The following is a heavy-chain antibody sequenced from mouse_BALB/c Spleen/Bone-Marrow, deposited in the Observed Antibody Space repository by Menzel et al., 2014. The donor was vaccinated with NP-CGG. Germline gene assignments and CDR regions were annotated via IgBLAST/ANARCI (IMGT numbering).Heavy chain of an antibody. V-gene: IGHV14-3*02. CDR1: GFNIKDTY. Sequence: EVKLVESGAELVKPGASVKLSCTASGFNIKDTYMHWVKQRPEQGLEWIGRIDPANGNTKYDPKFQGKATITTDTSSNTAYLQLSSLTSEDTAVYYCARDDYDDYYAMDYWGQGTSVTVSS. CDR3: ARDDYDDYYAMDY. J-gene: IGHJ4*01. CDR2: IDPANGNT. D-gene: IGHD2-4*01.